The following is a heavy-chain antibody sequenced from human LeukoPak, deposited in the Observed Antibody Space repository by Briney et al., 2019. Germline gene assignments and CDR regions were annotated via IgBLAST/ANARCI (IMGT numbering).Heavy chain of an antibody. CDR1: GFTFSSNY. V-gene: IGHV3-66*02. CDR2: IYIGRST. J-gene: IGHJ6*03. Sequence: GGSLRLSCAASGFTFSSNYMSWVRQAPGKGLEGVSVIYIGRSTYYADSVKRRFTISKHNSKNTLYLQMNSLRAEDTAVYYCARVPDYYYYYMDVWGKGTTVTVSS. CDR3: ARVPDYYYYYMDV.